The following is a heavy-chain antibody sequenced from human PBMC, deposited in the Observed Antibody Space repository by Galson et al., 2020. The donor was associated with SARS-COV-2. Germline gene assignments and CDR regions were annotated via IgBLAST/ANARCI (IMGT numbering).Heavy chain of an antibody. Sequence: GGSLRLSCAASGFTFSSYGMHWVRQAPGKGLEWVAVISYDGSNKYYADSVKGRFTISRDNSKNTLYLQMNSLRAEDTAVYYCAKDRQYYGWLDPWGQGTLVTVSS. V-gene: IGHV3-30*18. CDR2: ISYDGSNK. D-gene: IGHD4-17*01. J-gene: IGHJ5*02. CDR3: AKDRQYYGWLDP. CDR1: GFTFSSYG.